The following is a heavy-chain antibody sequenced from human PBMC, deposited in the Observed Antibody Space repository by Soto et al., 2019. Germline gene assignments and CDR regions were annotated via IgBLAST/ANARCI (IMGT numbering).Heavy chain of an antibody. D-gene: IGHD6-19*01. J-gene: IGHJ2*01. V-gene: IGHV4-39*01. Sequence: SETLSLTCTVSGGSISSSSYYWGWIRQPPGKGLEWIGSIYYSGSTYYNPSLKSRVTISVDTSKNQFSLKLSSVTAADTAVYYCARPTAGNFDLWGRGTLVTVSS. CDR1: GGSISSSSYY. CDR2: IYYSGST. CDR3: ARPTAGNFDL.